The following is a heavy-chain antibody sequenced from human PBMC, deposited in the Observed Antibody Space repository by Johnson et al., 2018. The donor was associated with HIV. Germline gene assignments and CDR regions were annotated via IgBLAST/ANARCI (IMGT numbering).Heavy chain of an antibody. CDR1: GFTFSDYY. CDR2: ISSSGSTI. V-gene: IGHV3-11*04. J-gene: IGHJ3*02. D-gene: IGHD1-26*01. CDR3: AMDGGIPTGDAFDI. Sequence: QVQLVESGGGLVQPGGSLRLSCAASGFTFSDYYMSWIRQAPGKGLEWVSYISSSGSTIYYADFVKGRFTISRDNSKNTLYLQMNSLRAEDTAVYYCAMDGGIPTGDAFDIWGQMTMVTVSS.